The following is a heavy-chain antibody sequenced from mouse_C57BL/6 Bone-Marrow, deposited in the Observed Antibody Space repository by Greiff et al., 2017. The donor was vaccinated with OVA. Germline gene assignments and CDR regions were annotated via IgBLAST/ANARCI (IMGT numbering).Heavy chain of an antibody. CDR3: TRRRYSNYEDD. Sequence: VQLQQSGTVLARPGASVKMSCKTSGYTFTSYWMHWVKQRPGPGLEWIGAIYPGNSDTSYNQKFKGKAKLTAVTSASTAYMELSSLTNEDSAVYYCTRRRYSNYEDDWGQGTTLTVSS. J-gene: IGHJ2*01. V-gene: IGHV1-5*01. CDR1: GYTFTSYW. D-gene: IGHD2-5*01. CDR2: IYPGNSDT.